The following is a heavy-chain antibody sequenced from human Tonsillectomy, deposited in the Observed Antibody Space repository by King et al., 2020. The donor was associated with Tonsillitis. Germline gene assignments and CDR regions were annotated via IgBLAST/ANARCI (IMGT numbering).Heavy chain of an antibody. Sequence: QLVQSGAEVKKPGASVKVSCQASGYTFTAYYMHWGRQAPGQGLEWMGWINPNSGGTNYGQKFQGRFTMTRDTSISTVYMELRRLRSDDTAVYYCAREGWEFPPDYWGQGTLVTVSS. CDR2: INPNSGGT. V-gene: IGHV1-2*02. J-gene: IGHJ4*02. CDR1: GYTFTAYY. CDR3: AREGWEFPPDY. D-gene: IGHD1-26*01.